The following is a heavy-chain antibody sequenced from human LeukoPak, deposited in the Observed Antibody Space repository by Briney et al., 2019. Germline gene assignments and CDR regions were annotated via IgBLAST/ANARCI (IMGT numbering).Heavy chain of an antibody. CDR3: ARDSGIYDSSGYYGLSYYGMDV. J-gene: IGHJ6*02. Sequence: GGSLRLSCAASGFTFASYAMTWVRQAPGKGLEWFSAISGNGSSTYYADSVKGRFTISRDNYKNTLYLQMNSLRAEDTAVYYCARDSGIYDSSGYYGLSYYGMDVWGQGTTVTVSS. CDR2: ISGNGSST. CDR1: GFTFASYA. V-gene: IGHV3-23*01. D-gene: IGHD3-22*01.